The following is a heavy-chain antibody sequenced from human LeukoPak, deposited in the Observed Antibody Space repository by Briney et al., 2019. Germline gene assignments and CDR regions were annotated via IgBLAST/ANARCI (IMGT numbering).Heavy chain of an antibody. CDR2: ISSSGSTI. J-gene: IGHJ4*02. V-gene: IGHV3-11*01. CDR1: EFTFSDYY. CDR3: AREYYGSGSYCDFDY. D-gene: IGHD3-10*01. Sequence: GGSLRLSCAASEFTFSDYYMSWIRQAPGKGLEWVSYISSSGSTIYYADSVKGRFTISRDNAKNSLYLQMNSLRAEDTAVYYCAREYYGSGSYCDFDYWGQGTLVTVSS.